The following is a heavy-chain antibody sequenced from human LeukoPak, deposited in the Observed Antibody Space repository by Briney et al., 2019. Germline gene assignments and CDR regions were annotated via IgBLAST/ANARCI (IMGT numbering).Heavy chain of an antibody. J-gene: IGHJ4*02. CDR1: GGSISSSSYY. V-gene: IGHV4-39*07. CDR2: IYYSGST. Sequence: SETLSLTCTVSGGSISSSSYYWGWIRQPPGTRLEWIGSIYYSGSTYCNPSLKSRVTISVDTSKNQFSLKLSSVTAADTAVYYCARDGDYGDYPHYFDYWGQGTLVTVSS. CDR3: ARDGDYGDYPHYFDY. D-gene: IGHD4-17*01.